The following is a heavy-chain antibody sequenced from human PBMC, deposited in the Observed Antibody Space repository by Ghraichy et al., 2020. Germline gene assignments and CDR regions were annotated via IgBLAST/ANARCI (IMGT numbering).Heavy chain of an antibody. CDR2: INYSGNT. J-gene: IGHJ5*02. CDR1: GGSISSSGYF. V-gene: IGHV4-39*01. D-gene: IGHD3-10*01. CDR3: ARRSSSGIDL. Sequence: SETLSLTCTVSGGSISSSGYFWGWIRQPPGKGLEWIGSINYSGNTYSNPSLRSRLTISGDTSKSQFSLKLISVTAADTAFYYCARRSSSGIDLWGQGTLVTVSS.